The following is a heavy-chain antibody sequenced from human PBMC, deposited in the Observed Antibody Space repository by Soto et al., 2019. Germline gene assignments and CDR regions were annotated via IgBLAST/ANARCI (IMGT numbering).Heavy chain of an antibody. J-gene: IGHJ5*02. Sequence: QVQLVQSGAEVKKPGSSVKVSCKASGGTFSSYTISWVRQAPGQGLEWMGRIIPILGIANYAQKFQGRVTIQPDNSTSTDEMELSSLRYEDTVVYYCARASSSSWYGDRNFNNWFDPWGQGTLVTVSS. V-gene: IGHV1-69*02. CDR1: GGTFSSYT. D-gene: IGHD6-13*01. CDR3: ARASSSSWYGDRNFNNWFDP. CDR2: IIPILGIA.